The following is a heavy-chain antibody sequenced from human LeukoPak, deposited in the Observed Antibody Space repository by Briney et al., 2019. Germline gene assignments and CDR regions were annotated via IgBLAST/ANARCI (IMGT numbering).Heavy chain of an antibody. V-gene: IGHV3-30*02. CDR2: IRYDGSNK. D-gene: IGHD6-13*01. Sequence: GGSLRLSCAASGFTFSSYGMHWVRQAPGKGLEWVAFIRYDGSNKYYADSVKGRFTISRDNSKNTLYLHVNSLRPEDTAVYHCAKAMAGHSKNNWFDPWGQGTLVTVSS. J-gene: IGHJ5*02. CDR1: GFTFSSYG. CDR3: AKAMAGHSKNNWFDP.